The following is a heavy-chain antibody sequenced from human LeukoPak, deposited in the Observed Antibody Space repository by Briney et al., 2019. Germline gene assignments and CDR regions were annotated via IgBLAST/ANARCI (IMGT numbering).Heavy chain of an antibody. Sequence: SETLSLTCTVPGGSISSGSDYWSWIRQPAGKGLEWIGRNYISGSSNYNPSLKSRVTISLDTSKNQFSLKLSSVTAADTAVYYCARQWSGYSYGSDWFDPCGQGNLVTVSS. J-gene: IGHJ5*02. CDR1: GGSISSGSDY. CDR2: NYISGSS. D-gene: IGHD5-18*01. V-gene: IGHV4-61*02. CDR3: ARQWSGYSYGSDWFDP.